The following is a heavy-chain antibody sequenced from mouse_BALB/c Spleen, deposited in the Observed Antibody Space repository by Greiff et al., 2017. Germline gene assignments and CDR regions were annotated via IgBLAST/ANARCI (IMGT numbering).Heavy chain of an antibody. D-gene: IGHD1-2*01. CDR1: GFTFSSYG. V-gene: IGHV5-6*01. Sequence: EVQVVESGGDLVKPGGSLKLSCAASGFTFSSYGMSWVRQTPDKRLEWVATISSGGSYTYYPDSVKGRFTISRDNAKNTLYLQMSSLKSEDTAMYYCARHYYGYAYWGQGTLVTVSA. J-gene: IGHJ3*01. CDR2: ISSGGSYT. CDR3: ARHYYGYAY.